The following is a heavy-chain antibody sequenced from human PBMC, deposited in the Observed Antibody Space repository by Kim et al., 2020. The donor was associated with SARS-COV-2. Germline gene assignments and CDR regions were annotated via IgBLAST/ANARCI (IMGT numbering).Heavy chain of an antibody. Sequence: GGSLRLSCAASGFTFSSYEMNWVRQAPGKGLEWVSYISSSGSTIYYADSVKGRFTISRDNAKNSLYLQMNSLRAEDTAVYYCARGKYCSSTSCRRGEADYWGQGTLVTVSS. CDR1: GFTFSSYE. CDR3: ARGKYCSSTSCRRGEADY. CDR2: ISSSGSTI. J-gene: IGHJ4*02. D-gene: IGHD2-2*01. V-gene: IGHV3-48*03.